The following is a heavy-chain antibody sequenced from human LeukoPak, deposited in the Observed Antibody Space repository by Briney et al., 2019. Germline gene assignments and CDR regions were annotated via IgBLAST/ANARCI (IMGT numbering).Heavy chain of an antibody. D-gene: IGHD1/OR15-1a*01. CDR3: AKGTKPVMTIPDY. Sequence: GGSLRLSCAASGFTFSSHWMHWVRQAPGKGLEWVSRISERRETTYAESVKGRFTITRDNAKNTVYLQMNSLRAEDTAMYYCAKGTKPVMTIPDYWGQGILVTVSS. V-gene: IGHV3-74*01. CDR2: ISERRET. CDR1: GFTFSSHW. J-gene: IGHJ4*02.